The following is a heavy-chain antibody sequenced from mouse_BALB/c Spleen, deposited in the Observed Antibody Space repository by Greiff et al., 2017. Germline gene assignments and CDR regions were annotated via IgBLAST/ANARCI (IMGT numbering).Heavy chain of an antibody. V-gene: IGHV2-4-1*01. CDR3: ARKKNRYDEAMDY. CDR2: IWSGGST. J-gene: IGHJ4*01. CDR1: GFSLTSYG. Sequence: VKLMESGPGLVQPSQSLSITCTVSGFSLTSYGVHWVRQSPGKGLEWLGVIWSGGSTDYNAAFISRLSISKDNSKSQVFFKMNSLQADDTAIYYCARKKNRYDEAMDYWGQGTSVTVSS. D-gene: IGHD2-14*01.